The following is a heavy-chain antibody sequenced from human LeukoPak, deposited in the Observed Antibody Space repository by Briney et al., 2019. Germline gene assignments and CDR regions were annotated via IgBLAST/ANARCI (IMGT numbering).Heavy chain of an antibody. Sequence: GGSLRLSCAASGFTFSDFGMNWVRQAPGKGLEGVASISNGGTEFYADSVKGRFAISRDTSTNTLSLQMNSLRAEDTAVYFCARRTGDTRFCSRFSCFLPDYWGQGTLVTVSS. J-gene: IGHJ4*02. D-gene: IGHD2-2*01. CDR3: ARRTGDTRFCSRFSCFLPDY. CDR1: GFTFSDFG. CDR2: ISNGGTE. V-gene: IGHV3-30*01.